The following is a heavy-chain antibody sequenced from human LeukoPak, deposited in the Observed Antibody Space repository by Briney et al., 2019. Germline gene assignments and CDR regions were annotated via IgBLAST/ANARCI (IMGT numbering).Heavy chain of an antibody. J-gene: IGHJ2*01. CDR2: IYTGGAT. Sequence: PGGSLRLSCEASGFTVSSNYMSWVRQAPAKGLEWVSVIYTGGATYYADSVKGRFTISRDNSKNTLNLQMNSLRAEDTAIYYCARGQDLTGGTPNWYFDLWGRGALVAVSS. V-gene: IGHV3-66*01. CDR3: ARGQDLTGGTPNWYFDL. D-gene: IGHD1-14*01. CDR1: GFTVSSNY.